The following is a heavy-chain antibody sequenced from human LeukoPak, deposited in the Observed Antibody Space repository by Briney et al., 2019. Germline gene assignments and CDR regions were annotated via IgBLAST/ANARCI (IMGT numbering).Heavy chain of an antibody. CDR1: GYTFTSYY. CDR3: AREPYDSSGYYFGSSYYYYYMDV. J-gene: IGHJ6*03. V-gene: IGHV1-46*01. CDR2: INPSGGST. Sequence: ASVKVSCKASGYTFTSYYMHWVRQAPGQGLEWMGIINPSGGSTSYAQKFQGRVTMTRAMSTSTVYMELSSLRSEDTAVYYCAREPYDSSGYYFGSSYYYYYMDVWGKGTTVTVSS. D-gene: IGHD3-22*01.